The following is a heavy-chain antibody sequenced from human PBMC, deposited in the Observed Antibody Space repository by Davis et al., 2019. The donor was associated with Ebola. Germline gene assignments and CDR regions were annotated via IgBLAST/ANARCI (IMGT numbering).Heavy chain of an antibody. V-gene: IGHV3-23*01. D-gene: IGHD3-3*01. CDR3: AKSGLSFGVVKYHYGMDV. CDR1: VITFCSYA. J-gene: IGHJ6*04. CDR2: ISGSGGST. Sequence: GESLKISCTDSVITFCSYAMTWVRQAPGKGLEWVSAISGSGGSTYYADSVKGRFTISRDNSKKTLYLQMNSLRAEDTAVYYCAKSGLSFGVVKYHYGMDVWGKGTTVTVSS.